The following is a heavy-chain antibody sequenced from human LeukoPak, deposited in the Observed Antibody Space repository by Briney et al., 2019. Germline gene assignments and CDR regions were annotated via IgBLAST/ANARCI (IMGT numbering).Heavy chain of an antibody. Sequence: PSETLSLTRTVSGGSISSYYWSWIRQPPGKGLEWIGYIYYNGSTNYNPSLKSRVTISVDTSKNQFSLKLSSVTAADTAVYYCARVKFPVDPWGQGTLVTVSS. CDR1: GGSISSYY. CDR3: ARVKFPVDP. CDR2: IYYNGST. V-gene: IGHV4-59*12. J-gene: IGHJ5*02.